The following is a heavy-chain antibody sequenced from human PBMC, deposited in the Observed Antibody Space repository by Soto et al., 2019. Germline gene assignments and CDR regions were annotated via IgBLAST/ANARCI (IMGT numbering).Heavy chain of an antibody. CDR2: INSDGSST. CDR1: GFTFSSYW. Sequence: GGSLRLSCAASGFTFSSYWMHWVRQAPGKGLVWVSRINSDGSSTSYADSVKGRFTISRDNSKNTLYLQMNSLRAEDTAVYYCAKSDYYDSSGYYDLDYWGQGTLVTVSS. D-gene: IGHD3-22*01. V-gene: IGHV3-74*01. CDR3: AKSDYYDSSGYYDLDY. J-gene: IGHJ4*02.